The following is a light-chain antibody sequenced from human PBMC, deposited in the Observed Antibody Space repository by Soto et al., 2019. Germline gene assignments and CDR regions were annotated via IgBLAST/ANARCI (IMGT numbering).Light chain of an antibody. CDR2: DVS. V-gene: IGLV2-11*01. CDR3: CSYEGSFYV. CDR1: SSDVGGYNY. Sequence: SALTQPRSVSGSPGQSVTISCTGTSSDVGGYNYVSWYQQHPGKAPKLMIYDVSKRPSGVPDRFSGSKSGNTASLTISGLQAEDEDDYYCCSYEGSFYVFGNGTKVTVL. J-gene: IGLJ1*01.